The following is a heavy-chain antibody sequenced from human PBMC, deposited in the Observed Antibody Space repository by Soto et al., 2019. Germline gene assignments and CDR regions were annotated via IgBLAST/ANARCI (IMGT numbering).Heavy chain of an antibody. D-gene: IGHD1-26*01. V-gene: IGHV3-23*01. J-gene: IGHJ4*02. CDR2: ISGSGGST. Sequence: VGSLRLSCSASTFSFSSYAIHWVRQAPGKGLELVSAISGSGGSTYYADSVKGRFTISRDRSREKLQLQMNRLRHEDTALYYCETARADYSGYVEYWGQGTLVSAS. CDR3: ETARADYSGYVEY. CDR1: TFSFSSYA.